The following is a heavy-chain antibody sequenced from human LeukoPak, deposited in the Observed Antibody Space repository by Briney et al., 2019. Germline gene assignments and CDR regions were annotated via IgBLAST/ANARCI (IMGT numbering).Heavy chain of an antibody. D-gene: IGHD2-2*01. J-gene: IGHJ4*02. CDR1: GYTFTSYY. Sequence: GASVKVSCKASGYTFTSYYMHWVRQAPGQGLEWMGIINPSGGSTNYAQKFQGRVTITTDESTSTAYMELSSLRSEDTAVYYCARGYCSNNICLGRPYFDYWGQGTLVTVSS. V-gene: IGHV1-46*01. CDR3: ARGYCSNNICLGRPYFDY. CDR2: INPSGGST.